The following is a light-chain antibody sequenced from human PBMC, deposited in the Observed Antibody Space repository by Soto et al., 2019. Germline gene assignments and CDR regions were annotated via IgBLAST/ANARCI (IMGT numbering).Light chain of an antibody. Sequence: ELVLTRSRGTLSLSPGERATLSCRASQNIDNSFLAWYQQKHGQAPRFLIYVASTRATGIPARFSASVSGTDFTISISSVETEDGAVYYCQQYGTSPWTFGQGTKVDI. CDR1: QNIDNSF. V-gene: IGKV3-20*01. J-gene: IGKJ1*01. CDR2: VAS. CDR3: QQYGTSPWT.